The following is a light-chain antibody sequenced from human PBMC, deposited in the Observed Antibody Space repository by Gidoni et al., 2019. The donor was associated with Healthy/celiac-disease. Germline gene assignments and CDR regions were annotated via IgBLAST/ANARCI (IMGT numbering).Light chain of an antibody. J-gene: IGKJ4*01. V-gene: IGKV3-11*01. CDR3: QQRSNWPPRLT. Sequence: EIVLTQSPATLSLSPGERATLSCRASQSVSSYFAWYQQKPGQAPRRLIYDAANRAAGIPSRFSGSGSETDFTPTISSLEPDDVAVYYCQQRSNWPPRLTFGGGTKVEIK. CDR1: QSVSSY. CDR2: DAA.